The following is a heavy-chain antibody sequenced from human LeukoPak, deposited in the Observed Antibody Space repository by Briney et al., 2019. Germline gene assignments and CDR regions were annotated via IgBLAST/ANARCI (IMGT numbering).Heavy chain of an antibody. Sequence: ESGPTLVKPTQTLTLTCTFSGFSLSTSEVGVGWIRQPPGKALEWLALIYWDDDKRYSPSLKSRLTITKDTSKNQVVLTMTNMDPVDTATYYCAHSYYDFWSGYYQGAFDIWGQGTMVTVSS. V-gene: IGHV2-5*02. D-gene: IGHD3-3*01. CDR1: GFSLSTSEVG. J-gene: IGHJ3*02. CDR2: IYWDDDK. CDR3: AHSYYDFWSGYYQGAFDI.